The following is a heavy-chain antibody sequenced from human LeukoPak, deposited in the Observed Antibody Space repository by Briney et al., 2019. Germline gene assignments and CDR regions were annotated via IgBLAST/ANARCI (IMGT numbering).Heavy chain of an antibody. CDR3: SRSRPKFKDFDY. V-gene: IGHV3-30*03. CDR2: ISYDGGNK. J-gene: IGHJ4*02. Sequence: GGSLRLSCAASGFTFSSYGMHWVRQAPGKGLEWVAVISYDGGNKYYADSVKGRFTISRDNSKNTLYLQMNSLRAEDTAVYYCSRSRPKFKDFDYWGQGTLVTVSS. CDR1: GFTFSSYG.